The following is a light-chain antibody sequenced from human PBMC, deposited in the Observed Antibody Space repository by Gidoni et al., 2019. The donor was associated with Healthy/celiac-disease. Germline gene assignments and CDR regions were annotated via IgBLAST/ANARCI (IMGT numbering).Light chain of an antibody. CDR2: KAS. J-gene: IGKJ1*01. CDR1: QSISSW. CDR3: KQYKSYWT. V-gene: IGKV1-5*03. Sequence: DIQLTQSPSTLSASVGDRVTITCRASQSISSWLAWYQQKPGKAPKLLIYKASSLESGVPSRFSGSGSGTEFTLTISSRQPDDFATYYCKQYKSYWTFGQGTKVEIK.